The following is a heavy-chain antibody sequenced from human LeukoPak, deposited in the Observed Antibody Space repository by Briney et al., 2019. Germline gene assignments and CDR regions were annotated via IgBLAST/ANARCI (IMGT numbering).Heavy chain of an antibody. V-gene: IGHV4-4*07. Sequence: PSETLSLTCTVSGGPISSLYCSWIRQPAGRGLEWIGRIHFSGSTNYNPSLKSRVTISVDTSKNQFSLQLRSVTAADTAVYYCARTYCSGGQCYDAFDIWGQGTMVTVSS. CDR2: IHFSGST. CDR3: ARTYCSGGQCYDAFDI. D-gene: IGHD2-15*01. CDR1: GGPISSLY. J-gene: IGHJ3*02.